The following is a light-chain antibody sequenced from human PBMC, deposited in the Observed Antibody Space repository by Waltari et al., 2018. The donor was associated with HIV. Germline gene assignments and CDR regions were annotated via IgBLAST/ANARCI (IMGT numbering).Light chain of an antibody. V-gene: IGKV1-39*01. J-gene: IGKJ3*01. Sequence: DIQMTQSPSSLSASVGDTVTISCRASQSVANRVNWYQQEPGKAPQVLIYDASRLQSGAPSRFTGGGSGTDFTLTIANLQPDDFVTYFCQQSYNYPLTFGPGTTV. CDR1: QSVANR. CDR2: DAS. CDR3: QQSYNYPLT.